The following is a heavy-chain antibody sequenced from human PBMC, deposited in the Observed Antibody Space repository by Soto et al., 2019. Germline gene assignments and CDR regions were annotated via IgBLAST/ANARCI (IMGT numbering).Heavy chain of an antibody. J-gene: IGHJ4*02. CDR2: IDPSDSQT. Sequence: GESLKISCKGSGYSFAGYWITWVRQKPGKGLEWMGRIDPSDSQTYYSPSFRGHVTISVTKSITTVFLQWSSLRASDTAMYYCARQIYDSDTGPHLQYYFHSPCPGPLLTGS. V-gene: IGHV5-10-1*01. D-gene: IGHD3-22*01. CDR1: GYSFAGYW. CDR3: ARQIYDSDTGPHLQYYFHS.